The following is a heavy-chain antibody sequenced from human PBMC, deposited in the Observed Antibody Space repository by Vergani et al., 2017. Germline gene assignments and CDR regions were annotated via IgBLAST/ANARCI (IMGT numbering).Heavy chain of an antibody. V-gene: IGHV4-34*01. Sequence: QVQLQQWGAGLLKPSETLSLTCAVYGGSFSGYYWSWIRQPPGKGLEWIGEINHSGSTNYNPSLKSRVTISVDTSKNQFSLKLSSVTAADTAVYYCARAWELLPLNYYYGMDVWGQGTTVTVSS. CDR3: ARAWELLPLNYYYGMDV. D-gene: IGHD1-26*01. CDR2: INHSGST. J-gene: IGHJ6*02. CDR1: GGSFSGYY.